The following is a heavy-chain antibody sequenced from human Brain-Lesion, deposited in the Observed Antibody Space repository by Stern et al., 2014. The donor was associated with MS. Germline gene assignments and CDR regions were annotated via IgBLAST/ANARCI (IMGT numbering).Heavy chain of an antibody. CDR3: ARDRVTTVTTYYFDS. Sequence: VKLVQSGGGLVQPGGSLRLSCAASGFTVSNYYMSWVRQAPGKGLEWVSIIYTSGKTYYADSVRGRFVISRDKSKSTLYLQMDSLRPEDTAVYYCARDRVTTVTTYYFDSWGQGTRVTVSS. CDR2: IYTSGKT. V-gene: IGHV3-66*02. D-gene: IGHD4-17*01. J-gene: IGHJ4*02. CDR1: GFTVSNYY.